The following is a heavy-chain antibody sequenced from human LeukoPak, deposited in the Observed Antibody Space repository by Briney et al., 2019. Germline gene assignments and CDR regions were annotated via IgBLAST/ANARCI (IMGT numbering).Heavy chain of an antibody. V-gene: IGHV3-21*01. J-gene: IGHJ4*02. CDR1: GFTFNTYS. Sequence: KPGGSLRLSCAASGFTFNTYSMNWVRQAPGKGLEWVASISDRGSYIYYTDSVKGRFTITRDNAKNSLYLQMNSLRAEDTAVYYCARGGDSSGYLRPDYWGQGTLVTVSS. D-gene: IGHD3-22*01. CDR2: ISDRGSYI. CDR3: ARGGDSSGYLRPDY.